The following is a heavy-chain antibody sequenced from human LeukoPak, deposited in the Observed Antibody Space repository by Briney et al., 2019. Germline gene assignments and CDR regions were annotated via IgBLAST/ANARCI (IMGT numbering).Heavy chain of an antibody. CDR1: GITFSSYS. CDR2: ISSSGSTK. D-gene: IGHD6-13*01. CDR3: ARDWGAAAGLIDY. V-gene: IGHV3-48*04. Sequence: GGSLRLSCGASGITFSSYSMNWVRQAPGKGLEWVSYISSSGSTKYYADSVKGRFTISRDNAKNSPYLQMNSLRAEDTTVYYCARDWGAAAGLIDYWGQGTLVTVSS. J-gene: IGHJ4*02.